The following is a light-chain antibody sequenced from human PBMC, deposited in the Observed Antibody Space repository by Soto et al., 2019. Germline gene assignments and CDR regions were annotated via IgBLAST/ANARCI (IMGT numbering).Light chain of an antibody. V-gene: IGKV3-20*01. Sequence: VLTQSPDTLSLPPGERATLSCRAGQSISSSFLAWYQQKPGQAPRLLIYGASSRATGIPDRFSGSGSGTDFTLTISRLEPEDYAVYYCHQYGSYPATFGQGTKVDIK. J-gene: IGKJ1*01. CDR3: HQYGSYPAT. CDR1: QSISSSF. CDR2: GAS.